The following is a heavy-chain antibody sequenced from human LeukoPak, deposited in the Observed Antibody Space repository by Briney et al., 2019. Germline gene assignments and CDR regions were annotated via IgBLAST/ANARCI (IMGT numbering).Heavy chain of an antibody. V-gene: IGHV4-34*01. Sequence: SETLCLTCAAYGVSFSGYYWSWIRQAPGKGLEWIGEINHSGSTNYNPALKSRVTISVDTSKKNFSLQLSYVPGADHTVDYYKRNGKVAFSPWGQGTLVTVSS. D-gene: IGHD2-15*01. CDR3: KRNGKVAFSP. J-gene: IGHJ5*02. CDR2: INHSGST. CDR1: GVSFSGYY.